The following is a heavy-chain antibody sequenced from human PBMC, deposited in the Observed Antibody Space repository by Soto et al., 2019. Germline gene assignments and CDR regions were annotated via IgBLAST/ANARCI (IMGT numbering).Heavy chain of an antibody. V-gene: IGHV3-30*18. Sequence: GGSLRLSCAASGFTVGSYGMHWVRQAPGKGLEWVAVISYDGSNKYYADSVKGRFTISRDNSKNTLYLQMNSLRAEDTAVYYCAKDVTYYDFWSGYYGPGASYYGMDVWGQGTTVTV. D-gene: IGHD3-3*01. CDR2: ISYDGSNK. CDR3: AKDVTYYDFWSGYYGPGASYYGMDV. J-gene: IGHJ6*02. CDR1: GFTVGSYG.